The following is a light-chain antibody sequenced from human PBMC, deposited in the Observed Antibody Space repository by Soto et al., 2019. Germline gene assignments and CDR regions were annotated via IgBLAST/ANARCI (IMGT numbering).Light chain of an antibody. CDR2: DVT. CDR1: SSDVGGYNY. CDR3: CSYGRSYTHYV. Sequence: QSALTQPRSVSGSPGQSVTISCTGASSDVGGYNYVSWYQQHPGKAPRLILYDVTKRPTGVPDRFSGSKSASTASLTISGLQAEDEADYYCCSYGRSYTHYVFGGGTKVTVL. V-gene: IGLV2-11*01. J-gene: IGLJ1*01.